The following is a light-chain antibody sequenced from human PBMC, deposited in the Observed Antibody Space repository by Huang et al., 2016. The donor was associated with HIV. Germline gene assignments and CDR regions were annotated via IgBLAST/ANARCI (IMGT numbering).Light chain of an antibody. J-gene: IGKJ2*01. V-gene: IGKV2D-29*01. Sequence: DIVMTQTPLSLSVTPGQPASISCKSSQSLLHSVGKTYLYWYLQKQGQPLQLLIYGVSNRFSGGADRFSGSGSGRDFTVKISRVEAEDVGVYYCMHSTQHPYTFGQGTKLEIK. CDR3: MHSTQHPYT. CDR1: QSLLHSVGKTY. CDR2: GVS.